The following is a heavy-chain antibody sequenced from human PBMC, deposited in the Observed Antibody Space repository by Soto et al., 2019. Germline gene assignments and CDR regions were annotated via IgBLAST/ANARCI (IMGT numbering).Heavy chain of an antibody. CDR1: VGSFSWYY. CDR2: INHSGFT. D-gene: IGHD6-19*01. CDR3: ARFSGSYYYAMDV. V-gene: IGHV4-34*01. Sequence: SETLSLTCAVYVGSFSWYYWSWIRQPPGKWLEWIGEINHSGFTNXXPSLKRRVXISVDASKNQFXLQLKXVTSADTALXYGARFSGSYYYAMDVWAQGSTVTVSS. J-gene: IGHJ6*02.